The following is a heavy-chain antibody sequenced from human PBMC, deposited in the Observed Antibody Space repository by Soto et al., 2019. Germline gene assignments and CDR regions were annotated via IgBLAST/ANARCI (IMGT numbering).Heavy chain of an antibody. CDR3: ARDPPGFWSSGRSWWFDP. D-gene: IGHD3-22*01. CDR1: GYTFTSYG. J-gene: IGHJ5*02. V-gene: IGHV1-18*01. CDR2: ISAYNGNT. Sequence: GASVKVSCKASGYTFTSYGISWVRQAPGQGLEWMGWISAYNGNTNYAQKLQGRVTMTTDTSTSTAYMELRSLRSDDTAVYYCARDPPGFWSSGRSWWFDPWGQGTLVTVAS.